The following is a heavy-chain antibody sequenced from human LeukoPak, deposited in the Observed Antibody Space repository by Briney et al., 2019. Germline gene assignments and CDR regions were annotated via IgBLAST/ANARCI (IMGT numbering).Heavy chain of an antibody. CDR3: ARANGYNGAFDI. CDR2: IYYSGST. CDR1: GGSISSYY. D-gene: IGHD5-24*01. Sequence: PSGTLSLTCTVSGGSISSYYWSWIRQPPGKGLGWVGYIYYSGSTNYNPSLKSRVTISVDTSKNQFSLKLSSVTAADTAVYYCARANGYNGAFDIWGQGTMVTVSS. V-gene: IGHV4-59*01. J-gene: IGHJ3*02.